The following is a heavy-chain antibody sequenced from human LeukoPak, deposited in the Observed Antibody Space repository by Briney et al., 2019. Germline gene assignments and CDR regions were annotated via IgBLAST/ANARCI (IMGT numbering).Heavy chain of an antibody. CDR1: GASISGRGYY. CDR2: IYFSGST. D-gene: IGHD1-26*01. CDR3: AKSGGYGLIDY. V-gene: IGHV4-39*01. Sequence: PSETLSLTCTVSGASISGRGYYWGWIRQPPGKGLEWIGSIYFSGSTYYNASLQSRVTISIETSKNQIPLRLNSVTAADTAMYYCAKSGGYGLIDYWGQGTLVTVSS. J-gene: IGHJ4*02.